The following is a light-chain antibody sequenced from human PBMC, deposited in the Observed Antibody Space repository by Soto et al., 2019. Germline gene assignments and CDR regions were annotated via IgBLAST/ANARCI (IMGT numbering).Light chain of an antibody. J-gene: IGLJ3*02. Sequence: QSALTQPASVSGSPGQSITISCTGTTSDIGGYNYVSWHQQHPGKAPKLMIHEVRYRPSGVSNRFSGSQSGNTASLTISGLQAEDEADYYCSSYASSGTLVFGGGTKVTVL. CDR2: EVR. CDR1: TSDIGGYNY. V-gene: IGLV2-14*01. CDR3: SSYASSGTLV.